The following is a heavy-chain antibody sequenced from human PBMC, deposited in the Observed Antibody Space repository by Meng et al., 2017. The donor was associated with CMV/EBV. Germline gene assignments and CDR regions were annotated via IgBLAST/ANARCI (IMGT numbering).Heavy chain of an antibody. Sequence: EVQRVGSGGGLVQAGGSLRLSCADSGFTFSRYWMHWVRQVPGKGLVWVSRLNEDGSFTSYADSVKGRFTISRDNAKNTLYLQMNSLRVDDSGVYYCGRDLTGERDQWGQGTLVTVSS. CDR2: LNEDGSFT. V-gene: IGHV3-74*03. CDR1: GFTFSRYW. D-gene: IGHD7-27*01. CDR3: GRDLTGERDQ. J-gene: IGHJ4*02.